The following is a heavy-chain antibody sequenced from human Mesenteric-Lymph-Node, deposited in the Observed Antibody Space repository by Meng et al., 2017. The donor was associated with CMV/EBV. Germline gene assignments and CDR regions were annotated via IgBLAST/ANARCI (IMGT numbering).Heavy chain of an antibody. D-gene: IGHD6-13*01. CDR2: ISGSGGST. CDR3: AKNPHAGYFDY. Sequence: LSCAASGFTFSSYAMGWVRQAPGKGLEWVSAISGSGGSTYYADSVKGRFTISRDNSKNTLYLQMNSLRAEDTAVYYCAKNPHAGYFDYWGQGTLVTVSS. V-gene: IGHV3-23*01. CDR1: GFTFSSYA. J-gene: IGHJ4*02.